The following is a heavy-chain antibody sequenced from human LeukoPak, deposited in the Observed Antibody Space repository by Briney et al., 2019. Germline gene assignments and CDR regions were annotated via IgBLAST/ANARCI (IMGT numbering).Heavy chain of an antibody. CDR2: IIPIFGTA. CDR1: GGTFGSYA. D-gene: IGHD3-3*01. Sequence: GASVKVSCQASGGTFGSYAISWVRQAPGQGLEWMGGIIPIFGTANYAQKFQGRVTITADESTSTAYMELSSLRSEDTAVYYCAREFRGPGITIFGVAPYYGMDVWGQGTTVTVSS. CDR3: AREFRGPGITIFGVAPYYGMDV. V-gene: IGHV1-69*13. J-gene: IGHJ6*02.